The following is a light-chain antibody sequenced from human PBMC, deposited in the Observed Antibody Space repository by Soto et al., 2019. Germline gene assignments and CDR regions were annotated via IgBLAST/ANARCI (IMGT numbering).Light chain of an antibody. CDR1: QSVSSSY. J-gene: IGKJ4*01. V-gene: IGKV3-20*01. Sequence: EIVLTQSPGTLSLSPGERATLSCRASQSVSSSYLAWYQQKPGQAPKVLIYRASSRATGIPDRFSGSGSGTDFTLTISRLEPEDFAVYYCQQYGSSPLTFGGGTKGDNK. CDR2: RAS. CDR3: QQYGSSPLT.